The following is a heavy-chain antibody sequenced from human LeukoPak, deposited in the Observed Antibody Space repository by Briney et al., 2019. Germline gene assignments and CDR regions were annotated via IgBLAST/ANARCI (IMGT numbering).Heavy chain of an antibody. CDR3: ARHGDSSGWYMNDY. CDR2: MNPNSGNT. CDR1: GYTFTSYG. V-gene: IGHV1-8*01. J-gene: IGHJ4*02. D-gene: IGHD6-19*01. Sequence: ASVKVSCKASGYTFTSYGINWVGQATGQGLEWMGWMNPNSGNTGYAQKFQGRVNIPRNTAISTAYMELSSLRSEDTAVYYCARHGDSSGWYMNDYWGQGTLVTVSS.